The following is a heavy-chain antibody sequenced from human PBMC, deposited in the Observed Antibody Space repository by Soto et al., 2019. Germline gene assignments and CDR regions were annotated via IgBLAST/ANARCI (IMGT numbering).Heavy chain of an antibody. D-gene: IGHD3-22*01. J-gene: IGHJ4*02. Sequence: SETLSLTCTVSGGSISSYYWSWIRQPPGKGLEWIGYIYYSGSTNYNPSLKSRVTISVDTSKNQFSLKLSSVTAADTAVYYCARTCFYCFDSDQDLLSFRGQGTLDPGSA. V-gene: IGHV4-59*01. CDR1: GGSISSYY. CDR2: IYYSGST. CDR3: ARTCFYCFDSDQDLLSF.